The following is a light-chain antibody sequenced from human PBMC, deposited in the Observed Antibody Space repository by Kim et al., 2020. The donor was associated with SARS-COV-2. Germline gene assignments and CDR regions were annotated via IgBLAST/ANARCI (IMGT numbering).Light chain of an antibody. V-gene: IGKV3-15*01. Sequence: SVSPGERATLSCRASQSVRSNLAWYQQKPGQAPRLLIYDASTRATGIPARFSGSGSGTEFTLTISSLQSEDFAVYYCQQYNNWPTTFGQGTKLEI. CDR2: DAS. CDR1: QSVRSN. J-gene: IGKJ2*01. CDR3: QQYNNWPTT.